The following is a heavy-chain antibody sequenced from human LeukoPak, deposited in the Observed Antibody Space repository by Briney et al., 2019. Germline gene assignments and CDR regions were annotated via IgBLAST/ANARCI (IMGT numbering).Heavy chain of an antibody. CDR3: AKDPYRVVVATGNYLDP. CDR2: ISHDGSNI. Sequence: GRSLRLSCAASGFAFSYYGMHWVRHAPGKGLKWVAVISHDGSNIHYGDSVKGRFTISRDNSKNTVYLQMNSLRAEDTAIYYCAKDPYRVVVATGNYLDPWGQGTLVTVSS. D-gene: IGHD2-15*01. J-gene: IGHJ5*02. CDR1: GFAFSYYG. V-gene: IGHV3-30*18.